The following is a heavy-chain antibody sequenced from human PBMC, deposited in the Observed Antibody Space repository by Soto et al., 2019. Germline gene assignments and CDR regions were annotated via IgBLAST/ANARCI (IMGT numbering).Heavy chain of an antibody. V-gene: IGHV3-74*01. J-gene: IGHJ4*02. CDR1: GFTFSTYW. CDR2: IDNDGSST. D-gene: IGHD3-3*01. CDR3: VRDYFGVEIDS. Sequence: EVQLVESGGGLVQPGGSLRLSCVASGFTFSTYWMHWVRQGPGKGLVWVSHIDNDGSSTNYADSVKGRFTISRDNAKNTLYLQMNSLRVEDTAVYYCVRDYFGVEIDSWGQGTLVTVSS.